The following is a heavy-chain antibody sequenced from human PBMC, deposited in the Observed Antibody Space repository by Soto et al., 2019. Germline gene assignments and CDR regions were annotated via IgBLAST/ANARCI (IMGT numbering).Heavy chain of an antibody. CDR2: IIPIFGTA. CDR3: ARDGVGDSYYGMDV. V-gene: IGHV1-69*06. D-gene: IGHD1-26*01. J-gene: IGHJ6*02. CDR1: GGTFSSYA. Sequence: SVKVSCKASGGTFSSYAISWVRQAPGQGLEWMGGIIPIFGTANYAQMFQGRVTITADKSTSTAYMELSSLRSEDTAVYYCARDGVGDSYYGMDVWGQGTTVTVSS.